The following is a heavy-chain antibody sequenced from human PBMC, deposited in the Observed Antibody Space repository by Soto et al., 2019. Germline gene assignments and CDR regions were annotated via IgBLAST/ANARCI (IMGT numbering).Heavy chain of an antibody. J-gene: IGHJ4*02. Sequence: WASVKVSCKASGYTFTSYYMHWVRQAPGQGLEWMGIINPSGGSTSYAQKFQGRVTMTRDTSTSTVYMELSSLRAEDTAVYYCAKDLLSGWNFDYWGQGTLVTVSS. CDR2: INPSGGST. CDR3: AKDLLSGWNFDY. D-gene: IGHD6-19*01. V-gene: IGHV1-46*01. CDR1: GYTFTSYY.